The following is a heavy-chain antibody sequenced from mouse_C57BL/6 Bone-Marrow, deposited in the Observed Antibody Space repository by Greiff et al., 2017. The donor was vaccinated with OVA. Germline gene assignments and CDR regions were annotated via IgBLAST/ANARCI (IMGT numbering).Heavy chain of an antibody. Sequence: VQLKESGAELVKPGASVKLSCTASGFTINDYYMHWVKQRTEQGLEWIGRIDPEDGETKYAPKFKGKATINADTSSNTAYLQRSSLTSEDPTFYYCARWNYVPRDYWGQGTTLTVSS. D-gene: IGHD1-1*02. V-gene: IGHV14-2*01. J-gene: IGHJ2*01. CDR3: ARWNYVPRDY. CDR2: IDPEDGET. CDR1: GFTINDYY.